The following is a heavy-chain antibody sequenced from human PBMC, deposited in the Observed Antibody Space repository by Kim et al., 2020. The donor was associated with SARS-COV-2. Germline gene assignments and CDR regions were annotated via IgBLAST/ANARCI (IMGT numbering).Heavy chain of an antibody. V-gene: IGHV3-66*02. Sequence: GGSLRLSCAASGFTVSSNYMSWVRQAPGKGLEWVSVIYSGGSTYYADSVKGRFTISRDNSKNTLYLQMNSLRAEDTAVYYCARGGGWFGELQDTYFDYWGQGTLVTVSS. CDR2: IYSGGST. D-gene: IGHD3-10*01. J-gene: IGHJ4*02. CDR1: GFTVSSNY. CDR3: ARGGGWFGELQDTYFDY.